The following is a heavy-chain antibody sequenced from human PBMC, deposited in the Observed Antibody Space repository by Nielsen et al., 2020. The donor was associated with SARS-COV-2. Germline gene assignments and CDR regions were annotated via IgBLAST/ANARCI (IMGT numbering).Heavy chain of an antibody. D-gene: IGHD6-6*01. Sequence: GESLKISCAASGFTFSSYDMHWVRQATGKGLEWVSAIGTAGDTYYPGSVKGRFTISRENAKNSLYLQMNSLRDEDTAVYYCARVVAARPGYYFDYWGQGTLVTVSS. V-gene: IGHV3-13*01. J-gene: IGHJ4*02. CDR3: ARVVAARPGYYFDY. CDR2: IGTAGDT. CDR1: GFTFSSYD.